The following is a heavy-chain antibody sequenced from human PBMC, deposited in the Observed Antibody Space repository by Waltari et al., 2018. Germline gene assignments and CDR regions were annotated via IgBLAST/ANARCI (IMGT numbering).Heavy chain of an antibody. CDR3: ARAYYYDSSGYPFYFDY. CDR2: INHSGST. D-gene: IGHD3-22*01. Sequence: QVQLQQWGAGLLKPSETLSLTCAVYGGSFSGYYWSWIRQPPGKGLEWIGKINHSGSTNYNPSLKSRVTISVDTSKNQFSLKLSSVTAADTAVYYCARAYYYDSSGYPFYFDYWGQGTLVTVSS. J-gene: IGHJ4*02. V-gene: IGHV4-34*01. CDR1: GGSFSGYY.